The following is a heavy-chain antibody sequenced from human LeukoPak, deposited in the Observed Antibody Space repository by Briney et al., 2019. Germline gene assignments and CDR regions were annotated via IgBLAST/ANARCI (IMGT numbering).Heavy chain of an antibody. CDR3: ARDPPGGYSYGSDYFDY. CDR2: IIAYNGNT. J-gene: IGHJ4*02. V-gene: IGHV1-18*01. Sequence: GASVKVSCKASGYTFTSYGISWVRQAPGQGLEWMGWIIAYNGNTNYAQKIQGRVTMTTDTSTSTAYLELRSLRSDDTAVYYCARDPPGGYSYGSDYFDYWGQGTLVTVSS. D-gene: IGHD5-18*01. CDR1: GYTFTSYG.